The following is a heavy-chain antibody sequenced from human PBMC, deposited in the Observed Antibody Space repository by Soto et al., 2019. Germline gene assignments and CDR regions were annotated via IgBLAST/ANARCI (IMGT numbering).Heavy chain of an antibody. CDR3: ARDPPDYGDQYYFDY. V-gene: IGHV1-69*12. CDR2: IIPIFGTA. CDR1: GGTFSSYA. D-gene: IGHD4-17*01. J-gene: IGHJ4*02. Sequence: QVQLVQSGAEVKKPGSSVKVSCKASGGTFSSYAISWVRQAPGQGLEWMGGIIPIFGTANYAQKFQGRVTITADESTSTAYMELRSLRSEDTAVYYCARDPPDYGDQYYFDYWGQGTLVTVSS.